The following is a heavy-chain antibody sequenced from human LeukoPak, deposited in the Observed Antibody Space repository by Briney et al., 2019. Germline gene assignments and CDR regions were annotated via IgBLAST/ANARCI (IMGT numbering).Heavy chain of an antibody. CDR2: FYPEDGET. Sequence: ASVNVSCKVSGYTLTELSMHWVRQAPGKGLEWMGGFYPEDGETIYAQKFQGRVTMTEDTSTDTAYMELSSLRSEDTAVYYCHVLLWFGELGNWFDPWGQGTLVTVSS. V-gene: IGHV1-24*01. J-gene: IGHJ5*02. D-gene: IGHD3-10*01. CDR1: GYTLTELS. CDR3: HVLLWFGELGNWFDP.